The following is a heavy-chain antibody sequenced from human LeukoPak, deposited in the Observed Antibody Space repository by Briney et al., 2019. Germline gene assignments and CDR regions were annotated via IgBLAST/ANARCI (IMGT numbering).Heavy chain of an antibody. CDR1: GGSINTSRHF. CDR3: ARQESSAWTWFFDL. D-gene: IGHD6-19*01. Sequence: SETLSLTCRVSGGSINTSRHFWAWIRQPPGKGLEWIGSVYYSGSTYFSPSLKSRVTISVDTSKNQLSLELSSVTAADTAMYYCARQESSAWTWFFDLWGRGTLVTVSS. CDR2: VYYSGST. V-gene: IGHV4-39*01. J-gene: IGHJ2*01.